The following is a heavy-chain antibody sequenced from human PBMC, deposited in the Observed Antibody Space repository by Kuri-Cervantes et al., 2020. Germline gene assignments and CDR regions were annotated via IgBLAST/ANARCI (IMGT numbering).Heavy chain of an antibody. CDR1: GFTFSSYA. CDR3: TYYYDSSGSFDY. J-gene: IGHJ4*02. Sequence: GGSLRLSCAASGFTFSSYAMHWVRQAPGKGLEWVAVISYDGSNKYYADSVKGRFTISRDNSKNTLYLQMNSLRAEDTAVYYCTYYYDSSGSFDYWGQGTLVTVSS. V-gene: IGHV3-30-3*01. D-gene: IGHD3-22*01. CDR2: ISYDGSNK.